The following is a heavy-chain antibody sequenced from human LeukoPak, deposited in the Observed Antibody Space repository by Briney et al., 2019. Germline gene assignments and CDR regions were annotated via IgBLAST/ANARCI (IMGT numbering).Heavy chain of an antibody. D-gene: IGHD6-19*01. CDR2: ISGSTTYT. V-gene: IGHV3-11*06. CDR1: GYTFSDYY. Sequence: GGSLRLSCAASGYTFSDYYMNWIRQAPGKGLEWISYISGSTTYTNYADSVQGRFTISRDNAKNSLYLQMSSLRAEDTAVYYCARDKTEQWLVLEAFDIWGQGTVVTVSS. CDR3: ARDKTEQWLVLEAFDI. J-gene: IGHJ3*02.